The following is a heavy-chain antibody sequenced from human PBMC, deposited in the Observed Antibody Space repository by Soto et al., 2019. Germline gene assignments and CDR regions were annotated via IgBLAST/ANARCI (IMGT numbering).Heavy chain of an antibody. Sequence: PAGSLRLSCAAYGLTFSSYAMSWVRRAPGKGLEWVSAMSGSAGSTYYADSVKGRFTISRDNSKDTLYLQMNRLRAEDTAVYYGAKTQYYYDGSGYYPQYYFDYWGQGTLVTVSS. CDR3: AKTQYYYDGSGYYPQYYFDY. CDR1: GLTFSSYA. CDR2: MSGSAGST. J-gene: IGHJ4*02. D-gene: IGHD3-22*01. V-gene: IGHV3-23*01.